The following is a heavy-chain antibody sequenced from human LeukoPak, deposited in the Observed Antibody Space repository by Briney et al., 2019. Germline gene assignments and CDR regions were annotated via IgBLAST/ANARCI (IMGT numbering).Heavy chain of an antibody. CDR3: AGLFVGEYYGSGYYFDD. V-gene: IGHV4-39*02. CDR1: GGSITNTNYY. D-gene: IGHD3-10*01. Sequence: SETLSLTCTVSGGSITNTNYYWGRIREPPEKGLEFIGSLFYSGSTSYNPSLKSRVTMSIDTSKNHLSLKLNSVTAADTAVYYCAGLFVGEYYGSGYYFDDWGQGTLVTVTS. J-gene: IGHJ4*02. CDR2: LFYSGST.